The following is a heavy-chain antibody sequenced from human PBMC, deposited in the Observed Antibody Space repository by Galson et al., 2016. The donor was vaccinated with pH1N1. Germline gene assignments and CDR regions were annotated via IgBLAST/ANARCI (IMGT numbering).Heavy chain of an antibody. CDR2: IYSGVRT. J-gene: IGHJ6*02. Sequence: SLRLSCAASGFTVSSNYMSWVRQAPGKGLEWVSLIYSGVRTYYAASVQGRFTITRDNSKNTLYLQMNSLRVEDTAVYYCARVDDFWSYYYYNMDVWGQGTTVTVSS. V-gene: IGHV3-53*01. CDR3: ARVDDFWSYYYYNMDV. CDR1: GFTVSSNY. D-gene: IGHD3-3*01.